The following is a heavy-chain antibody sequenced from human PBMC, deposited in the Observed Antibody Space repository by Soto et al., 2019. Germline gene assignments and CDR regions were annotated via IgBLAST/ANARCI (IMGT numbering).Heavy chain of an antibody. Sequence: XVCLRLACAACGFSFNYYDIQWVRQAPGKGLEWVAVISFDGGKKYYADSVRGRFTISRDNSNNTVFLQMNSLRGEDTAVYYCAREGGAEAAIGHYYYGMDVWGQGTTVTVSS. J-gene: IGHJ6*02. D-gene: IGHD2-2*02. V-gene: IGHV3-30-3*01. CDR3: AREGGAEAAIGHYYYGMDV. CDR2: ISFDGGKK. CDR1: GFSFNYYD.